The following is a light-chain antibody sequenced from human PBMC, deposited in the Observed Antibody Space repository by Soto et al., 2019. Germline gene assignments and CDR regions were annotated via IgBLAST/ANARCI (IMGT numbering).Light chain of an antibody. Sequence: QSALTQPASVSGSPGQSITISCTGTSSDVGSYNLVSWYQQHPGKAPKLMIYEGSKRPSGGSNRFSGSKSGNTASLTISGLHAEDEADYYCCSHAGGSTWVFGGGTTEPVL. J-gene: IGLJ3*02. CDR2: EGS. V-gene: IGLV2-23*01. CDR1: SSDVGSYNL. CDR3: CSHAGGSTWV.